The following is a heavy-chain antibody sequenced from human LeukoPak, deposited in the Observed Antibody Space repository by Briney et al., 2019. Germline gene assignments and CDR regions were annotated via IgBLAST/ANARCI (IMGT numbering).Heavy chain of an antibody. CDR3: ARPRILTGYTNWFDP. Sequence: ASVKVSCKASGYTFTSYAMNWVRQAPGQGLEWMGWINTNTGNPTYAQGFTGRFVFFLDTSVSTAYLQISSLKAEDTAVHYCARPRILTGYTNWFDPWGQGTLVTVSS. V-gene: IGHV7-4-1*02. CDR1: GYTFTSYA. CDR2: INTNTGNP. D-gene: IGHD3-9*01. J-gene: IGHJ5*02.